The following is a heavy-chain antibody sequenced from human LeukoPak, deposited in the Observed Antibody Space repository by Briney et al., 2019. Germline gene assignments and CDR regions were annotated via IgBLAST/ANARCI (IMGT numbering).Heavy chain of an antibody. J-gene: IGHJ4*02. D-gene: IGHD3-3*01. Sequence: PGGSLRLSCAASGFTFSSYAMHWVRQAPGKGLEWVAVISYDGSNKYYADSVKGRFTISRDNSKNTLYLQMNSLRAEDTAVYYCARAPNGSGFGRDWGQGTLVTVSS. CDR2: ISYDGSNK. CDR1: GFTFSSYA. V-gene: IGHV3-30*01. CDR3: ARAPNGSGFGRD.